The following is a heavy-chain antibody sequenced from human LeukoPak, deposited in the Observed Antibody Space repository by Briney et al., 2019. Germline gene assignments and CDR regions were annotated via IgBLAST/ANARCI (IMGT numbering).Heavy chain of an antibody. D-gene: IGHD3-9*01. Sequence: ASVKVSRKASGYTFTGYYMNWVRQAPGHGLEWMGWINSDSGSTKYAQKFQGRVTMTRDTSITTVYMDLTRLTSDDTAVYYCARNFDMKGFDPWGQGTLVTVSS. J-gene: IGHJ5*02. CDR2: INSDSGST. V-gene: IGHV1-2*02. CDR1: GYTFTGYY. CDR3: ARNFDMKGFDP.